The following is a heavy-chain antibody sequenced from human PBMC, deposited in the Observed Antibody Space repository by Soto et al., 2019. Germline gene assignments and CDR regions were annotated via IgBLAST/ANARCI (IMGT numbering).Heavy chain of an antibody. J-gene: IGHJ2*01. V-gene: IGHV1-69*02. CDR3: ARGGSLYWYFDL. CDR1: GGTFSSYT. CDR2: IIPILGIA. Sequence: SVKVSCKASGGTFSSYTISWVRQAPGQGLEWMGRIIPILGIANYAQKFQGRVTITADKSASTAYMELSSLRSEDTAVYYCARGGSLYWYFDLWGRGTLVTVSS. D-gene: IGHD1-26*01.